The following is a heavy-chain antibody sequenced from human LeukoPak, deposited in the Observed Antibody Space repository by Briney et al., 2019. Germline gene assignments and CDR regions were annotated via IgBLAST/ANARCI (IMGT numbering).Heavy chain of an antibody. V-gene: IGHV5-51*01. CDR1: GYRFTNYW. CDR2: IYPGDSDT. Sequence: GESLKISCKGSGYRFTNYWIGWVRQMPGKGLEWMGIIYPGDSDTRYSPSFQGQVTISADKSISTAYLQWSSLKASDTAMYYCARGLRDSSGYSYYFDYWGQGTLVTVSS. CDR3: ARGLRDSSGYSYYFDY. J-gene: IGHJ4*02. D-gene: IGHD3-22*01.